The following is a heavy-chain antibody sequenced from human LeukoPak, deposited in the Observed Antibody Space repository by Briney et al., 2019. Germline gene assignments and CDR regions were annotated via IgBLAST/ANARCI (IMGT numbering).Heavy chain of an antibody. D-gene: IGHD3-10*01. V-gene: IGHV4-4*02. CDR2: IYHSGST. J-gene: IGHJ3*02. CDR3: AREMVRGVIGAFDI. CDR1: GGSISSSNW. Sequence: SETLSHTCAVSGGSISSSNWWRWGRPPPGKGLEWIGEIYHSGSTNYNPSLKRRVTISVDKSKNQFSLKLSSVTAADTAVYYCAREMVRGVIGAFDIWGQGTMVTVSS.